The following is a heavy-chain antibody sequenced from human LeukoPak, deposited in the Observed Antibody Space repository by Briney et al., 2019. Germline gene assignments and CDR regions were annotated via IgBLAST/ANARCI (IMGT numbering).Heavy chain of an antibody. Sequence: KASETLSLTCAVYGGSFSGYYWSWIRQPPGKGLEWIGEINHSGSTNYNPSLKSRVTISVDTSKNQFSLKLSSVTAADTAVYYCARGRQAVALRIEHFDYWGQGTLVTVSS. D-gene: IGHD6-19*01. J-gene: IGHJ4*02. CDR2: INHSGST. V-gene: IGHV4-34*01. CDR1: GGSFSGYY. CDR3: ARGRQAVALRIEHFDY.